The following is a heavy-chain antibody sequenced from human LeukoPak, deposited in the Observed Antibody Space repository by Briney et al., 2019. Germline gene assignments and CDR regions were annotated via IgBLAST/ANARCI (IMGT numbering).Heavy chain of an antibody. Sequence: GGSLRLSCAASGFTFSSYGMHWVRQAPGEGLEWVAVIWYDGSNKYYANSVKGRFTISRDNSKNTLYLQMNRLRAEDTAVYYCAREGYSSGWYMAYYFDYWGQGTLVTVSS. CDR2: IWYDGSNK. D-gene: IGHD6-19*01. CDR1: GFTFSSYG. CDR3: AREGYSSGWYMAYYFDY. V-gene: IGHV3-33*01. J-gene: IGHJ4*02.